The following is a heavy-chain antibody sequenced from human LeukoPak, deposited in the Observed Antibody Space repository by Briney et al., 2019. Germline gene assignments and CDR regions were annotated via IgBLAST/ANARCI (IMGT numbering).Heavy chain of an antibody. Sequence: SETLSLTCTVSGGPISSGGYYWSWIRQPPGKGLEWIGYIYHSGSTYYNPALKSRVTISIDTSKNQFSLKLSSVTAADTAVYYCARRAYCGGDCYSQTFDIWGQGTMVTVSS. D-gene: IGHD2-21*01. J-gene: IGHJ3*02. CDR1: GGPISSGGYY. CDR3: ARRAYCGGDCYSQTFDI. V-gene: IGHV4-30-2*01. CDR2: IYHSGST.